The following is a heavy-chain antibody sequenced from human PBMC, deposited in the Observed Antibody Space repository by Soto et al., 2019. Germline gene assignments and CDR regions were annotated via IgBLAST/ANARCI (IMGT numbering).Heavy chain of an antibody. CDR1: GYTFTSYD. J-gene: IGHJ4*02. D-gene: IGHD4-17*01. V-gene: IGHV1-8*01. CDR3: ARSTNAYGDRH. Sequence: QVQLVQSGAEVKKPGASVKVSCKASGYTFTSYDINWVRQATGQGLEWMGWMNPNSGNTGYAQKCQXXITMTRNTSISTAYMERSSLRAEDTAVYYCARSTNAYGDRHWGQGTLVTVSS. CDR2: MNPNSGNT.